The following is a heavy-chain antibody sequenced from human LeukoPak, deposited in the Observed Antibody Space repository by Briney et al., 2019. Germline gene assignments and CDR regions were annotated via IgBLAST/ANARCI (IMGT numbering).Heavy chain of an antibody. D-gene: IGHD3-22*01. V-gene: IGHV4-4*07. CDR1: GGSISSYY. CDR2: LSTSEST. CDR3: AARDISGYYGSLGDV. J-gene: IGHJ6*02. Sequence: SATLSLTCTASGGSISSYYWSWLRQPAGNRLEWIGRLSTSESTNYNPSLQGRVTMSVDTSKNQFSLKLSSVTAADTAVYYCAARDISGYYGSLGDVWGQGTRSPSP.